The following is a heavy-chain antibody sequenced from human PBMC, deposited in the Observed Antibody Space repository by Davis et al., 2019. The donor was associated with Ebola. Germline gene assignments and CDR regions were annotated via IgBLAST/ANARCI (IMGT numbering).Heavy chain of an antibody. CDR2: ISGDSGNT. J-gene: IGHJ6*02. CDR3: WRVEWANMVVDV. D-gene: IGHD4/OR15-4a*01. Sequence: GESLKISCVGSGFTFSDHFMAWIRQSPRKGLEWVAYISGDSGNTNHADSVKGRFTISRDNAKSSLYLDMNNLGPEDTAVYFCWRVEWANMVVDVWGQGTTVTVSS. CDR1: GFTFSDHF. V-gene: IGHV3-11*05.